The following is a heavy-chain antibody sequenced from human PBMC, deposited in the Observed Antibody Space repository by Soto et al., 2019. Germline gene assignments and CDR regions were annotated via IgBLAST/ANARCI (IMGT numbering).Heavy chain of an antibody. Sequence: SETLSLTCTVSGGPISNYYWNWIRQPPGKGLEWIGYIFSSGTTNYNPRFESRVSISADRSKSQVSLRLTSVTAADTAVYYCARVSGYYESKCLVPDHWGQGTLVTVSS. CDR1: GGPISNYY. V-gene: IGHV4-59*01. CDR2: IFSSGTT. J-gene: IGHJ4*02. CDR3: ARVSGYYESKCLVPDH. D-gene: IGHD5-18*01.